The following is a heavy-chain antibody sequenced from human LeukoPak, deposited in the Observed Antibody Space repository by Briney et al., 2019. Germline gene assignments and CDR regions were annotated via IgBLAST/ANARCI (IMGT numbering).Heavy chain of an antibody. CDR3: AKDRAYSFDY. CDR2: ISASDRRT. V-gene: IGHV3-23*01. D-gene: IGHD5-18*01. J-gene: IGHJ4*02. Sequence: GGSLRLSCAASGFTFSIYAMSWVRQAPGKGPEWVSAISASDRRTYYADSVKGRLTIPRDNSKNTLYLQMNSLRAEDTAVYYCAKDRAYSFDYWGQGTLVTVSS. CDR1: GFTFSIYA.